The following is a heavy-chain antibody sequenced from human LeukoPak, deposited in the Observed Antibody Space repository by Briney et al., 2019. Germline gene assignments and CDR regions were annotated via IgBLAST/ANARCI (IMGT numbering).Heavy chain of an antibody. CDR2: INPNSGGT. Sequence: ASVKVSCKASGYTFTGCYMHWVRQAPGQGLEWMGWINPNSGGTNYAQKFQGRVTMTRDTSISTAYMELSRLRSDDTAVYYCAREGLGAEDTDLAFDIWGQGTMVTVSS. CDR3: AREGLGAEDTDLAFDI. V-gene: IGHV1-2*02. CDR1: GYTFTGCY. J-gene: IGHJ3*02. D-gene: IGHD5-18*01.